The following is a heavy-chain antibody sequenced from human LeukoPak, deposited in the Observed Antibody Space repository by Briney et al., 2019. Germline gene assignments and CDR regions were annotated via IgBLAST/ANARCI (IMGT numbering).Heavy chain of an antibody. CDR2: IYTSRST. V-gene: IGHV4-4*09. CDR3: ARRVRGVDYYYYYYMDV. CDR1: GGSISSYY. D-gene: IGHD3-10*01. Sequence: PSETLSLTCTVSGGSISSYYWSWIRQPPGKGLEWIGYIYTSRSTNYNPSLKSRVTISVDTSKNQFSLKLSSVTAADTAVYYCARRVRGVDYYYYYYMDVWGKGTTVTVSS. J-gene: IGHJ6*03.